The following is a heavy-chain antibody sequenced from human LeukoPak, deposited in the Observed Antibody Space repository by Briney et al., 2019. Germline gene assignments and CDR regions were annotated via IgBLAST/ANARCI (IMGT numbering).Heavy chain of an antibody. V-gene: IGHV3-74*01. J-gene: IGHJ4*02. CDR2: INHDGSDT. CDR3: AKRFDVNSGWGQYFDY. Sequence: PGGSLRLSCAASGFTFKLYWMHWVRQVPGRGPVWVSRINHDGSDTIYADSVRGRFTISRDDAKNTLYLQMNSLRAEDTAVYYCAKRFDVNSGWGQYFDYWGQGTLVTVSS. D-gene: IGHD3-10*01. CDR1: GFTFKLYW.